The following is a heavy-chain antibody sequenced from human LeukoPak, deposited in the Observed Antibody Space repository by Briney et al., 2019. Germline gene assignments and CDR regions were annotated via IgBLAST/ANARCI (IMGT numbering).Heavy chain of an antibody. CDR2: ISGSGTTI. J-gene: IGHJ4*02. D-gene: IGHD3-22*01. CDR3: ARRFGY. Sequence: GGSLRLSCAASGFPFSNFDMNWDRQAPGKGLEWISYISGSGTTIYYADSVKGRFTISRDNAKNSLYLQMNSLRAEDTAVYYCARRFGYWGQGTLVTVSS. CDR1: GFPFSNFD. V-gene: IGHV3-48*03.